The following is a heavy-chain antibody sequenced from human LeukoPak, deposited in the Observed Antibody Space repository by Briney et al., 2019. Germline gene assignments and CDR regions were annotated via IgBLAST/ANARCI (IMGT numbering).Heavy chain of an antibody. D-gene: IGHD4-17*01. CDR1: GYTFTGYY. J-gene: IGHJ4*02. CDR2: INPNSGGT. V-gene: IGHV1-2*02. CDR3: AREKDDGDYPPQFDY. Sequence: ASVKVSCKASGYTFTGYYMHWVRQAPGQGLEWMGWINPNSGGTNYAQKFQGRVTMTRDTSISTAYMELSRLRSDDTAVYYCAREKDDGDYPPQFDYWGQGTLVTVSS.